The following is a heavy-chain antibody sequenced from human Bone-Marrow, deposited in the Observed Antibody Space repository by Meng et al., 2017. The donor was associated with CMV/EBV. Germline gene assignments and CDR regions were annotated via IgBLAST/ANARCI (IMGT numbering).Heavy chain of an antibody. CDR1: GYTFTSYD. D-gene: IGHD5-18*01. Sequence: ASVKVSCKASGYTFTSYDINWVRQATGQGLEWMGWMNPNSGNTGYAQKFQGRVTMTRDTSISTAYMELSRLRSDDTAVYYCARGGGDTAMAYYYYYGMDVWGQGTTVTVSS. CDR3: ARGGGDTAMAYYYYYGMDV. J-gene: IGHJ6*02. V-gene: IGHV1-8*01. CDR2: MNPNSGNT.